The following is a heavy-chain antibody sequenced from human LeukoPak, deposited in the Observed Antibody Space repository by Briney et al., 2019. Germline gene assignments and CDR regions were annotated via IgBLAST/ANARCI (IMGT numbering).Heavy chain of an antibody. V-gene: IGHV3-23*01. J-gene: IGHJ4*02. CDR2: ISGSGGRT. CDR1: GFTLRSYA. D-gene: IGHD4-23*01. CDR3: AKDIRWSSEYFAY. Sequence: GGSLRLSCAASGFTLRSYAMSWVRQAPGKGLEWVSAISGSGGRTYYANSVKGRFPISRDNSKNTLYLQMNILRAENTAVYYCAKDIRWSSEYFAYWGQGTLVTVSS.